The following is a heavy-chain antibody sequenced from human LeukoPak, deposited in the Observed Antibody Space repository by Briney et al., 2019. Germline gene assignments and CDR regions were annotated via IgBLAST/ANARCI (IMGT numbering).Heavy chain of an antibody. D-gene: IGHD3-9*01. CDR2: ISAYNGNT. J-gene: IGHJ4*02. Sequence: ASVKVSCKTSGYTFNSYGISWVRQAPGQGPEWMGWISAYNGNTNYAQKLQGRVTMTTDTSTSTAYMELRSLRSDDTAVYYCARDETGNFDYWGQGTLVTVSS. V-gene: IGHV1-18*01. CDR3: ARDETGNFDY. CDR1: GYTFNSYG.